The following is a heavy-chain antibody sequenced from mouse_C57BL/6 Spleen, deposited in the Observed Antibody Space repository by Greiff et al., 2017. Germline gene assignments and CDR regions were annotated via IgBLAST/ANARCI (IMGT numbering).Heavy chain of an antibody. V-gene: IGHV5-9-1*02. CDR1: GFTFSSYA. J-gene: IGHJ4*01. CDR2: ISSGGDYI. Sequence: EVHLVESGEGLVKPGGSLKLSCAASGFTFSSYAMSWVRQTPEKRLEWVAYISSGGDYIYYADTVKGRFTISRDNARNTLYLQMSSLKSEDTAMYYCTSLSTTDAMDYWGQGTSVTVSS. CDR3: TSLSTTDAMDY. D-gene: IGHD1-1*01.